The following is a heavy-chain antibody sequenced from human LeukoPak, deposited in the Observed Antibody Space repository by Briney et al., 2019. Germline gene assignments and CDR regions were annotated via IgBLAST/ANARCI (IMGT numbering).Heavy chain of an antibody. CDR1: GGSISSSSYY. CDR2: IYYSGST. Sequence: PSETLSLTCTVSGGSISSSSYYWGWIRQPQGKGLEWIGSIYYSGSTYYNPSLKTRVTISVDTSKNQFSLKLSSVTAADTAVYYCARPLLTYYDSSGYGYWGQGTLVTVSS. V-gene: IGHV4-39*01. J-gene: IGHJ4*02. D-gene: IGHD3-22*01. CDR3: ARPLLTYYDSSGYGY.